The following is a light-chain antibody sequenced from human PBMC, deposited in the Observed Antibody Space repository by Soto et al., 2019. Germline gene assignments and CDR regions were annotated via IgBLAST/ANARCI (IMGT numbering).Light chain of an antibody. CDR1: QGISSC. Sequence: DIQMTQSPSSVSASVGDRVTITCRASQGISSCLAWYQQKPGKAPKLLIYGASRLQSGVPSRFSGSGSGTDFALTISSLQPEDFATYYCQQASTFPPWSFGQGTKVEI. CDR2: GAS. CDR3: QQASTFPPWS. J-gene: IGKJ1*01. V-gene: IGKV1-12*01.